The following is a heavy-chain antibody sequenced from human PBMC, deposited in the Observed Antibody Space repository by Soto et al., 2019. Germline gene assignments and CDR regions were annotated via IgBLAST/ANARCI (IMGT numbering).Heavy chain of an antibody. V-gene: IGHV1-69*06. J-gene: IGHJ5*02. D-gene: IGHD5-18*01. CDR3: ASGSAMCADH. CDR2: IIPLFGTG. Sequence: QVQLEQSGAEVKKPGSSVKVSCKASGVTSSTHTITWVRQAPGQGLEWMGGIIPLFGTGHKAQKFQGRITIIADKSTSTAYMELSSLRSEDTAVYFCASGSAMCADHWGQGTLVTVSS. CDR1: GVTSSTHT.